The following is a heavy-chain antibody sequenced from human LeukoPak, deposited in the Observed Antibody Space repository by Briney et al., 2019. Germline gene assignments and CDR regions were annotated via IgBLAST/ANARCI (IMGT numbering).Heavy chain of an antibody. Sequence: PGGSLRLSCAASEFTFSSYEMNWVRQAPGKGLEWISFISSRGSSIYYADSVKGRFTISRDNAKNSLYLQMNSLRAEDTAVYYCARDSGSYGGFDYWGQGTLVTVSS. J-gene: IGHJ4*02. V-gene: IGHV3-48*03. CDR1: EFTFSSYE. CDR2: ISSRGSSI. D-gene: IGHD1-26*01. CDR3: ARDSGSYGGFDY.